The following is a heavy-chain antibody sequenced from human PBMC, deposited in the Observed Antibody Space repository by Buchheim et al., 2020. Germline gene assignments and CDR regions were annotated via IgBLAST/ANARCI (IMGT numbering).Heavy chain of an antibody. D-gene: IGHD1-7*01. CDR2: INPSDGST. CDR1: GYTFTTYY. CDR3: ARATTSLYYFNY. V-gene: IGHV1-46*01. J-gene: IGHJ4*02. Sequence: QVQLVQSGAEVKKPGASVKVSCKASGYTFTTYYMHWVRQAPGQGLEWMGIINPSDGSTSFAQKFQGRPTMTRDTSTSTVYMELSSLRSEDTAMYYCARATTSLYYFNYWGQGTL.